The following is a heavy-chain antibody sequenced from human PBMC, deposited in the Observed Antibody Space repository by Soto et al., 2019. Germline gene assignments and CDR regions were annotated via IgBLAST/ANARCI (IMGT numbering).Heavy chain of an antibody. CDR2: IYHGGST. CDR1: GYSISSGYY. D-gene: IGHD4-17*01. V-gene: IGHV4-38-2*02. Sequence: KPSETLSLTCTVSGYSISSGYYWGWLRQPPGKGLEWIGSIYHGGSTYYNPSLNSRVTLSIDMTNNHVSLILNSVTAADTAVYFCAREDDYGDRYFYYGLDVWGQGTTVTVSS. CDR3: AREDDYGDRYFYYGLDV. J-gene: IGHJ6*02.